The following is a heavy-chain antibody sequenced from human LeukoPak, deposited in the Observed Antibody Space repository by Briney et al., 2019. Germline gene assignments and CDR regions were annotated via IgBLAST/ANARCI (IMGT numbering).Heavy chain of an antibody. CDR2: IYYSGST. V-gene: IGHV4-59*01. J-gene: IGHJ6*02. CDR1: GGSISSYY. Sequence: PSETLSLTCTVSGGSISSYYWSWIRQPPGKGLEWIGYIYYSGSTNYNPSLKSRVTISVDTSKNQFSLKLSSVTAADTAVYYCARENGFDYSNPYLNYGMDVWGQGTTVTVSS. CDR3: ARENGFDYSNPYLNYGMDV. D-gene: IGHD4-11*01.